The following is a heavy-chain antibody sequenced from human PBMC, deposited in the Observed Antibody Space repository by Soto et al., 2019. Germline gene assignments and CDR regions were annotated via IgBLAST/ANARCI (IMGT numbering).Heavy chain of an antibody. V-gene: IGHV3-7*01. J-gene: IGHJ4*02. CDR3: ASWVYPRNY. CDR2: LNQDGSEI. Sequence: EVQLVESGGGLVQPGGSLRLSCVTSGFTFSASWMNWVRQAPGKGLEWVANLNQDGSEIKYVDSVKGRFTISRDNARNSVYLQIISLRTEDTAVYYCASWVYPRNYWGQGTLVTVSS. CDR1: GFTFSASW. D-gene: IGHD3-16*01.